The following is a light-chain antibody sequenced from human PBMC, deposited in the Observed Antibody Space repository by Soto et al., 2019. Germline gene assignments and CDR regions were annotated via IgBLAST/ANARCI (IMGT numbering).Light chain of an antibody. CDR2: GVP. J-gene: IGKJ1*01. CDR3: QLYKCDSRS. CDR1: QRVSSS. Sequence: IVNTNSPVTLSVYPAERATLSCRPSQRVSSSLACYQHKPGQAPRLFICGVPARAPGIPAGFSGSGSGTEFTLTISSLQSEDLAPDYCQLYKCDSRSFGQGAKV. V-gene: IGKV3-15*01.